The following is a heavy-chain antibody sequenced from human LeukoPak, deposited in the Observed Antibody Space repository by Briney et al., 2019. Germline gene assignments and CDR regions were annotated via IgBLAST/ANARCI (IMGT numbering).Heavy chain of an antibody. V-gene: IGHV4-61*02. J-gene: IGHJ6*03. CDR2: IYTSGST. CDR3: ARDTVDTAMVKRGYYYYYMDV. Sequence: SETLSLTCTVSGGSISSGSYYWSWIRQPAGKGLEWIGRIYTSGSTNYNPSLKSRVTISVDTSKNQFSLKLSSVTAADTAVYYCARDTVDTAMVKRGYYYYYMDVWGKGTTVTISS. CDR1: GGSISSGSYY. D-gene: IGHD5-18*01.